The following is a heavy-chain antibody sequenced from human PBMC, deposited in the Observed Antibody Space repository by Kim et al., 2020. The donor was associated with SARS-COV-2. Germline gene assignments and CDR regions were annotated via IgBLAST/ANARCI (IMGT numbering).Heavy chain of an antibody. J-gene: IGHJ4*02. CDR3: ARRGRYYYDSSGQYAFDY. D-gene: IGHD3-22*01. Sequence: KSRVTISVDTSKNQFALKLSSVTAADTAVYYCARRGRYYYDSSGQYAFDYWGQGTLVTVSS. V-gene: IGHV4-34*01.